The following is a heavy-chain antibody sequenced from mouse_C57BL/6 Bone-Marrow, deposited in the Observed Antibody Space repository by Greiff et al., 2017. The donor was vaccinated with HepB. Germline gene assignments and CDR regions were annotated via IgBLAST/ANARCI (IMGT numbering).Heavy chain of an antibody. Sequence: QVQLKESGAELVRPGASVKLSCKASGYTFTDYYINWVKQRPGQGLEWIARIYPGSGNTYYNEKFKGKATLTAEKSSSTAYMQLSSLTSEDSAVYFCARSHYYGSSYLDYWGQGTTLTVSS. J-gene: IGHJ2*01. V-gene: IGHV1-76*01. CDR2: IYPGSGNT. D-gene: IGHD1-1*01. CDR3: ARSHYYGSSYLDY. CDR1: GYTFTDYY.